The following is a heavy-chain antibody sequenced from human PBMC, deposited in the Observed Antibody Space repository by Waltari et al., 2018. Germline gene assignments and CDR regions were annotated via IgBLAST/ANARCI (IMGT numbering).Heavy chain of an antibody. CDR1: GFTVSSNY. V-gene: IGHV3-53*01. Sequence: EVQLVESGGGLIQPGGSLRLSCAASGFTVSSNYMSWVRQAPGKGLGWVSVIFSGGGTYYADSLKGRFTISRDNSKNTLYLQMNSLRAEDTAVYYCARGSGWAGGDYWGQGTLVTVSS. J-gene: IGHJ4*02. D-gene: IGHD6-19*01. CDR2: IFSGGGT. CDR3: ARGSGWAGGDY.